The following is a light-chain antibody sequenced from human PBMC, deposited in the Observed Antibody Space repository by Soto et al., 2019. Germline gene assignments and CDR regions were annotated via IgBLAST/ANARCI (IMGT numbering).Light chain of an antibody. V-gene: IGKV3-20*01. Sequence: EIVFTQSPGTLSLSPGERATLSCRASQSVSNNYLAWYQQKPGQAPRLLIYAASYRATGIPDKFSGSGSGTDFSLTISRLEPEDSAVYYCHQYHSPPQTFGQGTKVDIK. CDR1: QSVSNNY. CDR3: HQYHSPPQT. CDR2: AAS. J-gene: IGKJ2*01.